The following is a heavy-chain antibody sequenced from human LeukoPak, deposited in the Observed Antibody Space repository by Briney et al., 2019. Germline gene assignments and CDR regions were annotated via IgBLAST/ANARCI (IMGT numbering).Heavy chain of an antibody. D-gene: IGHD3-22*01. CDR1: GGSFSGYY. CDR2: INHSGST. CDR3: ARGRGGLYYYDSSGTQNAFDI. Sequence: SETLSLTCAVYGGSFSGYYWSWIRQPPGKGLEWIGEINHSGSTNYNPSLKSRVTISVDTSKNQFSLKLSSVTAADTAVYYCARGRGGLYYYDSSGTQNAFDIWGQGTMVTVSS. J-gene: IGHJ3*02. V-gene: IGHV4-34*01.